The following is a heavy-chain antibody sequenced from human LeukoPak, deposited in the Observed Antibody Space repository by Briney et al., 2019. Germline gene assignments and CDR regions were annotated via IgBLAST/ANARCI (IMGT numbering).Heavy chain of an antibody. V-gene: IGHV4-34*01. D-gene: IGHD5-18*01. CDR2: INHSGST. CDR3: ARGAYSYGYRNFGDY. Sequence: PSETLSLTCAVYGGSFSGYYWSWIRQPPGKRLEWIGEINHSGSTNYNPSLESRVTISVDTSKNQFSLKLSSVTAADTAVYYCARGAYSYGYRNFGDYWGQGTLVTVSS. J-gene: IGHJ4*02. CDR1: GGSFSGYY.